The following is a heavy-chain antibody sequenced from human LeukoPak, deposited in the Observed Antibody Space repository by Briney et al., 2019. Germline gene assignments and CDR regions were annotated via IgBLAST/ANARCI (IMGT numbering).Heavy chain of an antibody. D-gene: IGHD2-8*01. CDR2: IKQDGSEK. Sequence: GGSLRLSCAASGFTFSSVWMSWVRQAPGKGLEWVANIKQDGSEKNCVDSVRGRFTISRDNAKNSLYLQMNSLRAEDTAVYYCGRRRGMGSLDYWGQGTLVTVSS. V-gene: IGHV3-7*03. J-gene: IGHJ4*02. CDR1: GFTFSSVW. CDR3: GRRRGMGSLDY.